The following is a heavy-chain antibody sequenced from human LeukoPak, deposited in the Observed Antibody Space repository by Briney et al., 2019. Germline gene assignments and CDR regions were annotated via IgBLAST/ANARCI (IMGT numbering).Heavy chain of an antibody. D-gene: IGHD3-10*01. CDR2: ISWNSGSI. CDR1: GFTFDDYA. Sequence: GGSLRLPCAASGFTFDDYAMHWVRQAPGKGLEWVSGISWNSGSIGYADSVKGRFTISRDSSKNTLYLQMNSLRAEDTAVYYCARDLSGGFEYWGQGTLVTVSS. J-gene: IGHJ4*02. V-gene: IGHV3-9*01. CDR3: ARDLSGGFEY.